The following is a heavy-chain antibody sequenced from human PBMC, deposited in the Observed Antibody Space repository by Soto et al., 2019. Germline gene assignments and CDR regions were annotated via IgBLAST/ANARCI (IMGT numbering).Heavy chain of an antibody. V-gene: IGHV4-34*01. CDR3: ARGRGGNCSSTSCRPGVWFDP. CDR1: GGSFSGYY. CDR2: INHSGST. J-gene: IGHJ5*02. D-gene: IGHD2-2*01. Sequence: SETLSLTCAVYGGSFSGYYWSWIRQPPGKGLEWIGEINHSGSTNYNPSLKSRVTISVDTSKNQFSLKLSSVTAADTGVYYCARGRGGNCSSTSCRPGVWFDPWGQGTLVTVSS.